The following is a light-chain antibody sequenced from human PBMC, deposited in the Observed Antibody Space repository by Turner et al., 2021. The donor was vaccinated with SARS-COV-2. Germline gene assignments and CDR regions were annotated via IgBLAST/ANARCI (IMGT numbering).Light chain of an antibody. V-gene: IGLV3-1*01. CDR3: QAWDRGSVV. J-gene: IGLJ2*01. CDR1: NLGDKY. CDR2: QDT. Sequence: SYDLIQPPSVTVSPGQTARITCSGYNLGDKYVHWYYQKSGRSPVLVLYQDTKRPSGTPERFSGSNSVNTATLSISGTLPMDEADFYCQAWDRGSVVFGGGTKLTVL.